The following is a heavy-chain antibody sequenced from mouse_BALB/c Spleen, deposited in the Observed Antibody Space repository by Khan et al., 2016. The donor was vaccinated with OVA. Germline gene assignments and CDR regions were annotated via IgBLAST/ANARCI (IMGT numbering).Heavy chain of an antibody. CDR1: GFSLTTYG. V-gene: IGHV2-2*01. D-gene: IGHD2-14*01. CDR2: IRSGGST. J-gene: IGHJ3*01. CDR3: ARNSYMYDFTY. Sequence: QVQLKESGPGLVQPSQSLSITCTVSGFSLTTYGIHWIRQSPGKGLEWLGVIRSGGSTDYNAAFISRLNINKDNSKSQVFFKMNSLQADDTAIYYCARNSYMYDFTYWGQGTLVTVSA.